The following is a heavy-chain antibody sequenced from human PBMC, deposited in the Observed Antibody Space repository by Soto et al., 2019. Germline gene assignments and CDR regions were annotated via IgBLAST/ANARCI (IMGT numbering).Heavy chain of an antibody. J-gene: IGHJ3*02. V-gene: IGHV5-51*01. D-gene: IGHD1-1*01. CDR3: ERPLWDGGLEPGAFDI. CDR1: GYSFTSYW. CDR2: IYPGDSDT. Sequence: GESLKISCKGSGYSFTSYWIGWVRQMPGKGLEWMGIIYPGDSDTRYSPSFQGQVTISADKSISTAYLQWSSLKASDTAMYYCERPLWDGGLEPGAFDIWGQGTMVTVSS.